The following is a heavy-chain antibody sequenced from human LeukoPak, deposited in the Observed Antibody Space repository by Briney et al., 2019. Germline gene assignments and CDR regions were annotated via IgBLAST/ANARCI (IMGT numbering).Heavy chain of an antibody. J-gene: IGHJ4*02. CDR3: ARGLRVFWSALSN. V-gene: IGHV1-8*03. D-gene: IGHD3-3*01. CDR1: GYTFTSYD. CDR2: MNPNSGNT. Sequence: ASVKVSCKASGYTFTSYDIKWVRQATGQGLEWMAWMNPNSGNTGYAQKFQGRVTITRNTSISTAYMELSSLRSEDTAVYYCARGLRVFWSALSNWGQGTLVTVSS.